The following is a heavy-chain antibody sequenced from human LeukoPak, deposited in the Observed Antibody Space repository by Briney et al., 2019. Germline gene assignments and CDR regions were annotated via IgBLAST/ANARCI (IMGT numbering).Heavy chain of an antibody. J-gene: IGHJ4*02. CDR2: VESDGSST. V-gene: IGHV3-74*01. D-gene: IGHD4-17*01. Sequence: GGSLRLSCAASGFTFSSYWMHWVRQAPGKGLVWVSRVESDGSSTSYADSVKGRFTISRDNSKNTLYLQMNSLRAEDTAAYHCAKGRNEDGDAALNYWGQGTLVSVFS. CDR1: GFTFSSYW. CDR3: AKGRNEDGDAALNY.